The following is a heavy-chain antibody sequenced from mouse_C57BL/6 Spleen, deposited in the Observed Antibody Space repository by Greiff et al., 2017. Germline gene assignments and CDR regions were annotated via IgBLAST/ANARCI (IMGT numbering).Heavy chain of an antibody. D-gene: IGHD1-1*01. Sequence: VQGVESGAELARPGASVKLSCKASGYTFTSYGISWVKQRTGQGLEWIGEIYPRSGNTYYNEKFKGKATLTADKSSSTAYMELRSLTSEDSAVYFCARGDYGSSYPDYWGQGTTLTVSS. CDR1: GYTFTSYG. J-gene: IGHJ2*01. CDR3: ARGDYGSSYPDY. CDR2: IYPRSGNT. V-gene: IGHV1-81*01.